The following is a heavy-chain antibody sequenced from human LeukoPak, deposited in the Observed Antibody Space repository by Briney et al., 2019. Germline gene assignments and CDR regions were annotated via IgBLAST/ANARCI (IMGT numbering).Heavy chain of an antibody. CDR3: ARLVVTTVVTPGY. D-gene: IGHD4-23*01. CDR2: IPYDGSNK. CDR1: GFTFSNYG. V-gene: IGHV3-30*03. Sequence: PGGSLRLSCAASGFTFSNYGMPWVRQAPGKGLEWVAVIPYDGSNKYYADSVKGRFTIPRDNSKNMLYLQMNSLRAEDTAVYYCARLVVTTVVTPGYWGQGTLVTVSS. J-gene: IGHJ4*02.